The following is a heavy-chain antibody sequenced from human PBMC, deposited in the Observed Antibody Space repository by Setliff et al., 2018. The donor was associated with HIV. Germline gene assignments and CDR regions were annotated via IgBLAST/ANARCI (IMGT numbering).Heavy chain of an antibody. Sequence: SETLSLTCIVSGGSISSGSYYWSWIRQPAGKGLEWIGSIYHSGSAYYNPSLKSRVTISVDTSKNQFALKLNSVTAADTAVYYCARGLSSGWYGYWYFDLWGRGTLVTVSS. J-gene: IGHJ2*01. V-gene: IGHV4-39*06. D-gene: IGHD6-19*01. CDR3: ARGLSSGWYGYWYFDL. CDR2: IYHSGSA. CDR1: GGSISSGSYY.